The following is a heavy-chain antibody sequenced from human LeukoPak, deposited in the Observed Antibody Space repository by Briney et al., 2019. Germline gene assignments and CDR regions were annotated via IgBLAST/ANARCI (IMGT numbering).Heavy chain of an antibody. J-gene: IGHJ4*02. CDR2: INHTGST. CDR1: GGSFSGYY. D-gene: IGHD6-13*01. Sequence: SETLSLTCAVYGGSFSGYYWSWIRQPPGKGLEWIGEINHTGSTNYNPSLKSRVTISVDTSKNQFSLKVSSVTAADTAVYYCARGLPGDPFEAAAGYYFDYWGQGTLVTVSS. V-gene: IGHV4-34*01. CDR3: ARGLPGDPFEAAAGYYFDY.